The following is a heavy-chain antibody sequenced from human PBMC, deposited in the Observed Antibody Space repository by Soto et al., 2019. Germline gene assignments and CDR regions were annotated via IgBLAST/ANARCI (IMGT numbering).Heavy chain of an antibody. V-gene: IGHV4-31*03. Sequence: QVQLQESGPGLVKPSQTLSLTCTVSGGPISSGGYYWSWIRQHPGKGLEWIGYIYYSGSTYYNPSLLSRLTVSVDTSKNQFSLELSSVTAADTAVYYCARDAADWGFDYWGQGTLVTVSS. CDR3: ARDAADWGFDY. CDR2: IYYSGST. D-gene: IGHD2-21*01. CDR1: GGPISSGGYY. J-gene: IGHJ4*02.